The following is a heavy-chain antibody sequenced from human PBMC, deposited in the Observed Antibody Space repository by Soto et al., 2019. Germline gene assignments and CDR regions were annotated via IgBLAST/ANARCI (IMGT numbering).Heavy chain of an antibody. CDR2: IYYSGST. V-gene: IGHV4-59*01. CDR3: ARVGAGAARRFVYYMDV. J-gene: IGHJ6*03. D-gene: IGHD6-6*01. Sequence: SETLSLTCTVSGGSISSYYWSWIRQPPGKGLEWIGYIYYSGSTNYNPSLKSRVTISVDTSKNQFSLKLSSVTAADTAVYYCARVGAGAARRFVYYMDVWGKGTTVTVSS. CDR1: GGSISSYY.